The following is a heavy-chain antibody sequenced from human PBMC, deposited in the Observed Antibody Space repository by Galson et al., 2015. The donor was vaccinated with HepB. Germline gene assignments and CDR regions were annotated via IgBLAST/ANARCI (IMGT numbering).Heavy chain of an antibody. CDR1: GFTFSTTA. Sequence: SLRLSCAASGFTFSTTAMSWVRQAPGKGLEWVSAISGGTTYYADSVKGRFTISRDDSRNTLFLQMNSLRAEDTAVYYCAKDLHVPMAWGQGTLVTVSS. V-gene: IGHV3-23*01. CDR2: ISGGTT. J-gene: IGHJ5*02. D-gene: IGHD3-10*01. CDR3: AKDLHVPMA.